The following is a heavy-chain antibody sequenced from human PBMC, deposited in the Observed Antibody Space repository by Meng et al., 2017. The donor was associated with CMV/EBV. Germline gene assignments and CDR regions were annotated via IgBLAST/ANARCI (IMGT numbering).Heavy chain of an antibody. CDR2: IYPGDSDT. V-gene: IGHV5-51*01. CDR1: GYSFTSYW. J-gene: IGHJ6*02. CDR3: VRSGYCSSTSCYTAYGMDV. Sequence: KVSCKGSGYSFTSYWIGWVRQMPGKGLEWMGIIYPGDSDTRYSPSFQGQVTISADKSISTAYLQWSSLKASDTAMYYCVRSGYCSSTSCYTAYGMDVWGQGTTVTVSS. D-gene: IGHD2-2*02.